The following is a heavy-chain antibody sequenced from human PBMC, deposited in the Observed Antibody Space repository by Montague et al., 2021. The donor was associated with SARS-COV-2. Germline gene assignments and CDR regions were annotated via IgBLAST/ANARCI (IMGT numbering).Heavy chain of an antibody. V-gene: IGHV4-59*01. CDR1: GGSISTYY. CDR3: ARGPFWSAAPDY. CDR2: IYYSGNT. Sequence: SETLSLTCTLSGGSISTYYWNWIRQPPGKGLEWIGYIYYSGNTYYNPSLKSRATISVETSKNQFSLSLTSVTAADTAVYYRARGPFWSAAPDYWGQGTLVTVST. D-gene: IGHD3-3*01. J-gene: IGHJ4*02.